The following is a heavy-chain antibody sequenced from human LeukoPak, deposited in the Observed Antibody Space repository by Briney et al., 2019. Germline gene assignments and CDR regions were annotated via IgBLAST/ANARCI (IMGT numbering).Heavy chain of an antibody. CDR3: ARGGNSKVFDY. Sequence: SVKVSCKASGGTFSSYAISWVRQAPGQGLEWMGRIIPIFGIANYAQKSQGRVTITADKSTSTAYMELSSLRSEDTAVYYCARGGNSKVFDYWGQGTLVTVSS. CDR1: GGTFSSYA. CDR2: IIPIFGIA. V-gene: IGHV1-69*04. J-gene: IGHJ4*02. D-gene: IGHD4-23*01.